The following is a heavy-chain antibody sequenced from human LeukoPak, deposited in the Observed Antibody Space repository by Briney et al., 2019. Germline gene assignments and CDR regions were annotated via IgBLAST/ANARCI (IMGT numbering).Heavy chain of an antibody. J-gene: IGHJ4*02. Sequence: GGSLRLSCAASGFTVGGNSMSWVRQAPGKGLEWVSIIYGGGGTYHADSVKGRFTISRDSSKNTLYLQMNRMSAVDTAVYLCAKSGGGGALDYWGQGTLVTVSS. CDR3: AKSGGGGALDY. CDR2: IYGGGGT. CDR1: GFTVGGNS. V-gene: IGHV3-53*01. D-gene: IGHD1-26*01.